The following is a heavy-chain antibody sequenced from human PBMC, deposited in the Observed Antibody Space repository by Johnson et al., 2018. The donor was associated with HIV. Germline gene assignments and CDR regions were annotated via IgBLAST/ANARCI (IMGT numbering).Heavy chain of an antibody. CDR1: GFIFDDFG. J-gene: IGHJ3*02. CDR3: AKGILTNDAFDI. D-gene: IGHD3-10*01. Sequence: VQLVESGGGVVRPGESLRLSCAASGFIFDDFGMNWVRHAPGKGLEWVSDVNWNGARTGYADSVKGRFTISRDNAKNSVYLQMNSLRAEDTALYYCAKGILTNDAFDIWGQGTVVTVSS. CDR2: VNWNGART. V-gene: IGHV3-20*04.